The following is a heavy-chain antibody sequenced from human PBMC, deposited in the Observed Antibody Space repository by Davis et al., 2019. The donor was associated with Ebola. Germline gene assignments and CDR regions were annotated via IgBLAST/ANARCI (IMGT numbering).Heavy chain of an antibody. CDR2: IKSKTEGGTT. V-gene: IGHV3-15*01. J-gene: IGHJ4*02. Sequence: GESLKISCAASGFTFSNAWMSWVRQAPGKGLESVGRIKSKTEGGTTDYAAPVKGRFTISRDDSKNTLYLQMNSLKTEDTAVYYCTTGFFSGGWPSFDYWGQGTLVTVSS. CDR3: TTGFFSGGWPSFDY. CDR1: GFTFSNAW. D-gene: IGHD2-15*01.